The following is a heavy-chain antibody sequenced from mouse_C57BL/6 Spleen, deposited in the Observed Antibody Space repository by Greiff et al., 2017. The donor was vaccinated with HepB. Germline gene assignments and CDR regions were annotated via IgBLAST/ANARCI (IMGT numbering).Heavy chain of an antibody. Sequence: VQLQQPGTELVKPGASVKLSCKASGYTFTSYWMHWVKQRPGQGLEWIGNINPSNGGTNYNEKFKSKATLTVDKSYSTAYMQLSSLTSEDSAVYYCARRAYGSSLYWYFDVWGTGTTVTVSS. J-gene: IGHJ1*03. CDR2: INPSNGGT. CDR1: GYTFTSYW. CDR3: ARRAYGSSLYWYFDV. V-gene: IGHV1-53*01. D-gene: IGHD1-1*01.